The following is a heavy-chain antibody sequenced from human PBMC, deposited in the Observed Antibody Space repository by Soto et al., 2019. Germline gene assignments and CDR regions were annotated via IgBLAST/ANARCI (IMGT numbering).Heavy chain of an antibody. J-gene: IGHJ4*02. Sequence: SVKVSCKASGGTFSSYTISWVRQAPGQGLEWMGRIIPILGIANYAQKFQGRVTVTADKSTSTAYMELSSLRSEDTAVYYCARDCPITYCSSTSCYECNDYWGQGTLVTVSS. D-gene: IGHD2-2*01. V-gene: IGHV1-69*04. CDR1: GGTFSSYT. CDR2: IIPILGIA. CDR3: ARDCPITYCSSTSCYECNDY.